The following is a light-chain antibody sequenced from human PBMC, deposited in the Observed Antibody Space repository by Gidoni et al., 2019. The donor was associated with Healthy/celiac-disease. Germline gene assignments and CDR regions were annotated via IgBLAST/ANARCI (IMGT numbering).Light chain of an antibody. Sequence: DIQMTQSPSSLSASVGERVTITCRSSQSISIYLNWYQQKTGKATKLLIYAASSLQSGVPSMFSGSGSGTDFTRTISSLQPEDFATYYCQQSYSTPPLTFGGGTKVEIK. CDR2: AAS. CDR1: QSISIY. V-gene: IGKV1-39*01. J-gene: IGKJ4*01. CDR3: QQSYSTPPLT.